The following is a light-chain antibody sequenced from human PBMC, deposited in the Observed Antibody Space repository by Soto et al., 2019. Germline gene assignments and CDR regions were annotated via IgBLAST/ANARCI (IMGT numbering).Light chain of an antibody. CDR2: EVT. V-gene: IGLV2-14*01. J-gene: IGLJ3*02. CDR1: SSDVGIYNY. Sequence: QAVLTQPASVSGSPGQSITISCAGTSSDVGIYNYVSWYQHHPGKAPKLMIYEVTNRPSGVSNRFSGSKSGNTASLTISGLQAEDEADYYCSSYTSSDTWVFGGGTKLTVL. CDR3: SSYTSSDTWV.